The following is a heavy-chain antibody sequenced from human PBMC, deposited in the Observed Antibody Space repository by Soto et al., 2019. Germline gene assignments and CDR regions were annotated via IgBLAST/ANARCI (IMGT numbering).Heavy chain of an antibody. CDR1: GGSISSGGYY. CDR2: IYYSGST. Sequence: PSETLSLTCTVSGGSISSGGYYWSWIRQHPGKGLEWIGYIYYSGSTYYNPSLKSRVTISVDTSKNQFSLKLSSVTAADTAVYCCARNPIAVAGTNGLIDSWGQGTLVTVSS. D-gene: IGHD6-19*01. J-gene: IGHJ4*02. V-gene: IGHV4-31*02. CDR3: ARNPIAVAGTNGLIDS.